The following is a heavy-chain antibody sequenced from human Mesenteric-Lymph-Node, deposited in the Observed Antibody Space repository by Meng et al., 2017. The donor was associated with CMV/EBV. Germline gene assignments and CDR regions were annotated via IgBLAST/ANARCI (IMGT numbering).Heavy chain of an antibody. Sequence: QFQPQETGPGLVAPSETLSLSCIVSGDSISNSTYYWTWIRQPPGKGLEWIGSVHHSGTTYYNPSLKGRLTISVDTSANLFSLRLTTVTAADTATYYCARRGNYDSDYSEYWGQGTLVTVSS. CDR2: VHHSGTT. CDR3: ARRGNYDSDYSEY. V-gene: IGHV4-39*01. CDR1: GDSISNSTYY. D-gene: IGHD3-22*01. J-gene: IGHJ4*02.